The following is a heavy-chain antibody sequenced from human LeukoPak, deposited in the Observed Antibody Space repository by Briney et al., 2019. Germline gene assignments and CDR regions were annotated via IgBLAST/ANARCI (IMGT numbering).Heavy chain of an antibody. CDR3: ASMPGLEWPDAFDI. D-gene: IGHD3-3*01. V-gene: IGHV3-21*01. J-gene: IGHJ3*02. CDR1: GFTFSSYS. Sequence: GGSLRLSCAASGFTFSSYSMNWVRQAPGKGLEWVSSISSSSSYIYYADSVKGRFTISRDNAKNSLYLQMNSLRAEDTAVYYCASMPGLEWPDAFDIWGQGTMVTVSS. CDR2: ISSSSSYI.